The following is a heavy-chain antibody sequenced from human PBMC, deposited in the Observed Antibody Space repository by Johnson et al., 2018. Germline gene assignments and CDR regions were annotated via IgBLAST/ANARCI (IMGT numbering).Heavy chain of an antibody. V-gene: IGHV3-7*01. J-gene: IGHJ6*02. CDR2: IKQDGSEK. D-gene: IGHD4/OR15-4a*01. CDR3: ARMTVAYYYYGMDV. Sequence: QAPGKGLEWVANIKQDGSEKYYVDSVKGRFTISRDNAKNSLYLQMNSLRAEDTAVYYCARMTVAYYYYGMDVWGQGTTVTVSS.